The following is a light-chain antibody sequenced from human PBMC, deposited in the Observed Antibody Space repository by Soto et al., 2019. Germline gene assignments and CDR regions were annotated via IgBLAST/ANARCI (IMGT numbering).Light chain of an antibody. CDR3: SSYTSSSILV. CDR2: EVG. Sequence: QSVLTQPASVSGSPGQSITISCTGTSRDVGGYNFVSWYQQYPGEVPKVMIYEVGNRPSGVSNRFSGSKSGNTASLTISGLQAEDEADYYCSSYTSSSILVFGTGTKVTVL. CDR1: SRDVGGYNF. V-gene: IGLV2-14*01. J-gene: IGLJ1*01.